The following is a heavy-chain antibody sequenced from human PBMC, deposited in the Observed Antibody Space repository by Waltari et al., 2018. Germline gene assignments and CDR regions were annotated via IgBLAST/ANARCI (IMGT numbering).Heavy chain of an antibody. D-gene: IGHD1-20*01. J-gene: IGHJ6*02. CDR2: ISSSSYI. V-gene: IGHV3-21*01. Sequence: EVQLVESGGGLVKPGGSLRLSCAASGFTFSSYSMNWVRQAPGKGLEWVSSISSSSYIYYADSVKGRFTISRDNAKNSLYLQMNSLRAEDTAVYYCARDITGYYYYGMDVWGQGTTVTVSS. CDR3: ARDITGYYYYGMDV. CDR1: GFTFSSYS.